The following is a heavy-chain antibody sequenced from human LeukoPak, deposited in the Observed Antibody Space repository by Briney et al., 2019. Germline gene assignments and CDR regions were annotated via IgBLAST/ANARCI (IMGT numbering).Heavy chain of an antibody. V-gene: IGHV3-21*01. J-gene: IGHJ4*02. CDR1: GFTFSSHS. CDR2: ISSSSNYI. D-gene: IGHD6-19*01. Sequence: PGGSLRLSCAASGFTFSSHSMTWVRQAPGKGLEWVSSISSSSNYIYYADSVKGRFTISRDNAKNSLYLQANSLRAEDTAVYYCARGRPLLYSSGWSSDCWGQGALVTVSS. CDR3: ARGRPLLYSSGWSSDC.